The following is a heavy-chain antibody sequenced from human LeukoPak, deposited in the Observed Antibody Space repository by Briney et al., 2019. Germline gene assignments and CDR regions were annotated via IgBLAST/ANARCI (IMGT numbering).Heavy chain of an antibody. D-gene: IGHD3-10*01. CDR2: INHSGST. CDR1: GGSFSGYY. CDR3: ARVRGDYYGSGIGNWFDP. Sequence: SETLSLTCAVYGGSFSGYYWSWIRQTPGKGLEWIGEINHSGSTNYNPSLKSRVTISVDTSKNQFSLELSSVTAADTAVYYYARVRGDYYGSGIGNWFDPWGQGTLVTVSS. J-gene: IGHJ5*02. V-gene: IGHV4-34*01.